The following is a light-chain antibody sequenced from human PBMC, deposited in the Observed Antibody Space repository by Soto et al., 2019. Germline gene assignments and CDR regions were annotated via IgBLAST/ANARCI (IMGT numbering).Light chain of an antibody. CDR3: QQYGSLPFT. V-gene: IGKV3-20*01. CDR1: QSVSNNY. J-gene: IGKJ5*01. CDR2: GAS. Sequence: EIVLTQSPGTLSLSPGERATLSCRASQSVSNNYLAWYQQKPGQAPRLLIYGASTRATGIPDRFSGSGSGTDFTLTINKLEPEDFAVYYCQQYGSLPFTFGLGTRLEI.